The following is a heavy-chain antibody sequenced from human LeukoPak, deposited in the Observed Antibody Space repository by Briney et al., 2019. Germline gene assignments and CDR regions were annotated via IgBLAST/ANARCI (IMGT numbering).Heavy chain of an antibody. D-gene: IGHD3-3*01. J-gene: IGHJ5*02. CDR2: ISTDGSIS. Sequence: GGSLRLSCAASGFTFTSHWMHWVRQVPGKGLFWVSVISTDGSISGYADSVKGRFTISRGNAKNTVYLQMNSLRAEDTAVYYCTRDHSRVFGAVMSWWFDPWGQGNLVTVSS. CDR3: TRDHSRVFGAVMSWWFDP. V-gene: IGHV3-74*01. CDR1: GFTFTSHW.